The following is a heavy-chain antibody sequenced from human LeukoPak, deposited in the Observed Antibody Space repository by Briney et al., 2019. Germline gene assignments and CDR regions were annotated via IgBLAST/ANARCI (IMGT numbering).Heavy chain of an antibody. D-gene: IGHD3-10*01. CDR2: IYYSGST. CDR1: GGSISSYY. V-gene: IGHV4-59*08. CDR3: ARLKVLLPDY. Sequence: SETLSRTCTVSGGSISSYYWSWIRQPPGKGLEWIGYIYYSGSTNYNPSLKSRVTISVDTSKNQFSLKLSSVTAADTAVYYCARLKVLLPDYWGQGTLVTVSS. J-gene: IGHJ4*02.